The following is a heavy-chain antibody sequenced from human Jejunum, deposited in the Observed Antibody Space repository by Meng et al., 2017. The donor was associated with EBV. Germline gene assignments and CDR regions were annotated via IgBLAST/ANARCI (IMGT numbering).Heavy chain of an antibody. CDR2: IHRGGST. Sequence: QLQLQESGPGLVKPSETLSLTCTVSGDSISNGDYYWDWIRQSPGKGLEWIASIHRGGSTYYDPSLKSRVTISLDTSKNQFSLKLNSVTAADTAVYYCARDPAYPRGLFNSWDQGTLVTVAS. V-gene: IGHV4-39*07. D-gene: IGHD3-10*01. CDR3: ARDPAYPRGLFNS. J-gene: IGHJ4*02. CDR1: GDSISNGDYY.